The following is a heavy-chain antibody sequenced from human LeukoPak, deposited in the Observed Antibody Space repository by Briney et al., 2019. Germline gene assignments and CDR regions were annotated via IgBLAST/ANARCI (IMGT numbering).Heavy chain of an antibody. V-gene: IGHV3-23*01. J-gene: IGHJ4*02. CDR3: ARVATVPSFDY. Sequence: GGSLRLSCAASEFTFSSYAMSWVRQAPGKGLEWVSVISGSGGYTYYADSVNGRFTISRDSSKNILNLQMNSLRAEDTAVYYCARVATVPSFDYWGQGTLVTVSS. CDR1: EFTFSSYA. D-gene: IGHD4-17*01. CDR2: ISGSGGYT.